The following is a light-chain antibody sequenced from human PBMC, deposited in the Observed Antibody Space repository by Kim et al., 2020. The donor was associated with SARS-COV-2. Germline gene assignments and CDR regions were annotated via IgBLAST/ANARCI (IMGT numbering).Light chain of an antibody. V-gene: IGKV4-1*01. CDR3: QQYYGTPYS. J-gene: IGKJ2*03. Sequence: DIVMTQSPDSLAVSLGERATINCKSSQSVLYSSNNKNYLAWYQQKPGQLPKLLIYWASTRESGVPDRFCGSGSGTDFTLTISSLQAEDVAVYYCQQYYGTPYSFGQGTKLEI. CDR1: QSVLYSSNNKNY. CDR2: WAS.